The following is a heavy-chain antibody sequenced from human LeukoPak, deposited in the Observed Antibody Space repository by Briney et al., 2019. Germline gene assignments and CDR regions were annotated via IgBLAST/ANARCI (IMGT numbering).Heavy chain of an antibody. CDR3: AREKKSCTSSTCYGIDY. CDR2: LYHRGST. V-gene: IGHV4-38-2*02. CDR1: GYSISSGYY. Sequence: SETLSLTCAVSGYSISSGYYWGWIRQPPGKGPEWIGSLYHRGSTSYNPSLESRITISADTSRNQFSLKLTSVTAADTAVYYCAREKKSCTSSTCYGIDYWGQGTLVTVSS. D-gene: IGHD2-2*01. J-gene: IGHJ4*02.